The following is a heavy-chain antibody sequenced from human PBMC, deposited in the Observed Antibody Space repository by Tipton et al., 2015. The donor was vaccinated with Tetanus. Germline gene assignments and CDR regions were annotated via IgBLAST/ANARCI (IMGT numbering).Heavy chain of an antibody. Sequence: TLSLTCTVSGGSISSSSYYWGWIRQPPGKGLEWIGSIYYSGSTYYNPSLKSRVTISVDTSKNQFSLKLSSVTAADTAVYYCARLFYGSGRNFDYWGQGTLVTVSS. CDR3: ARLFYGSGRNFDY. J-gene: IGHJ4*02. CDR2: IYYSGST. D-gene: IGHD3-10*01. CDR1: GGSISSSSYY. V-gene: IGHV4-39*01.